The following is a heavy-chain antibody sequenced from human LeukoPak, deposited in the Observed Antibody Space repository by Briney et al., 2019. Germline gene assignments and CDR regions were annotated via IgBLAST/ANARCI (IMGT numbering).Heavy chain of an antibody. CDR1: GYSISSGYY. J-gene: IGHJ5*02. Sequence: SETLSLTCTVSGYSISSGYYWGWIRQPPGKGLEWIGSIYHSGSTYYNPSLRSRVTISVDTSKNQFSLKLSSMTAADTAVCYCARRGRGLNWFDPWGQGTLVTVSS. V-gene: IGHV4-38-2*02. CDR3: ARRGRGLNWFDP. CDR2: IYHSGST. D-gene: IGHD5-12*01.